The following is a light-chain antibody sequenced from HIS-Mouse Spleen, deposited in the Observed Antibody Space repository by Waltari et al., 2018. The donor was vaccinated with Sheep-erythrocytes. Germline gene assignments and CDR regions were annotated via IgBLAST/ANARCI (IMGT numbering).Light chain of an antibody. J-gene: IGKJ2*01. CDR2: AAS. Sequence: DIQLTQSPSFLSASVGDRVTITCRASQGISSYLAWYQQKPGKAPKLLIYAASTLQSGVPSRCSGSGSGTEFTLTISSLKPEDFATYYCQQLNSYPHTFGQGTKLEIK. CDR1: QGISSY. CDR3: QQLNSYPHT. V-gene: IGKV1-9*01.